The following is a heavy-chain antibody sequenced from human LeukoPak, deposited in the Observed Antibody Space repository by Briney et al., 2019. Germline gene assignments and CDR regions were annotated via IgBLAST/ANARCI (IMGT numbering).Heavy chain of an antibody. J-gene: IGHJ6*03. CDR1: GGSVSGSSYY. V-gene: IGHV4-39*07. D-gene: IGHD3-10*01. CDR2: IYYSGST. CDR3: ARGVREKNRGFLLYYYYYYMDV. Sequence: SETLSLTCTVSGGSVSGSSYYWGWIRQPPGKGLEWIGSIYYSGSTYYNPSLKSRVTISVDTSKNQFSLNLSSVTAADTAVYYCARGVREKNRGFLLYYYYYYMDVWGKGTTVAISS.